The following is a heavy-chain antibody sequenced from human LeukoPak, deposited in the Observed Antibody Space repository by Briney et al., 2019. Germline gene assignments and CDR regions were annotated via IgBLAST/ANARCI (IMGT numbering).Heavy chain of an antibody. CDR3: AKDPRDHTYGWSWRYFDY. V-gene: IGHV3-73*01. CDR2: IRSTANGYAT. D-gene: IGHD5-18*01. J-gene: IGHJ4*02. Sequence: PGGSLRLSCAASGFTFSGSALHWVRQASGKGLEWVGRIRSTANGYATAYAASVKGRFTISRDDSKNTLYLQMNSLRPEDTAVYYCAKDPRDHTYGWSWRYFDYWGQGTLVTVSS. CDR1: GFTFSGSA.